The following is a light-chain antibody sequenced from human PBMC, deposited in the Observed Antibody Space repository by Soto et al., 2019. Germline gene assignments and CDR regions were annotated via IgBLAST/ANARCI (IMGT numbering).Light chain of an antibody. V-gene: IGLV2-8*01. J-gene: IGLJ1*01. CDR3: SSYAGSSNV. CDR2: EVN. CDR1: SSDVGGYNY. Sequence: QTVVTQPPSASGSPGQSVAISCTGTSSDVGGYNYVSWYQQHPGKAPKLLIYEVNKRPSGVPDRFSGSKSGNTASLTVSVLQADDEADYYCSSYAGSSNVFGTGTKLTVL.